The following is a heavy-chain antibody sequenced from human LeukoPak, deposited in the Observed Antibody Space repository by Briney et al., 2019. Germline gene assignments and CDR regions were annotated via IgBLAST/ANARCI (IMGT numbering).Heavy chain of an antibody. CDR3: ARYSFSGSFDY. J-gene: IGHJ4*02. V-gene: IGHV3-48*03. CDR2: ISSSGGTI. Sequence: GGSLRLSCAASGFTFSSYEMNWVRQAPGKGLEWVSYISSSGGTIYYADSVKGRFTISRDNAMNSLFLQMNSLRAEDTAVYYCARYSFSGSFDYWGQGTLVTVSS. CDR1: GFTFSSYE. D-gene: IGHD4-11*01.